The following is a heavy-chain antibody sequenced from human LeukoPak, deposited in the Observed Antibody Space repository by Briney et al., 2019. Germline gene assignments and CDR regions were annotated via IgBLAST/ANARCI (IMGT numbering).Heavy chain of an antibody. CDR2: INPNSGGT. V-gene: IGHV1-2*02. CDR3: ALYDSSGYNDAFDI. Sequence: ASVKVSCKASGYTFTSYDINWVRQAPGQGLEWMGWINPNSGGTNYAQKFQGRVTMTRDTSISTAYMELSRLRSDDTAVYYCALYDSSGYNDAFDIWGQGTMVTVSS. D-gene: IGHD3-22*01. CDR1: GYTFTSYD. J-gene: IGHJ3*02.